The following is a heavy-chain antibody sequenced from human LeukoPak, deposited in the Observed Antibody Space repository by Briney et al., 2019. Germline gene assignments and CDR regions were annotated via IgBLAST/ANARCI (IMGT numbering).Heavy chain of an antibody. V-gene: IGHV1-69*04. CDR1: GGTFSSYA. CDR2: IIPILGIA. J-gene: IGHJ4*02. Sequence: AASVKVSCKASGGTFSSYAISWVRQAPGQGLEWMGRIIPILGIANYAQKFQGRVTITADKSTSTAYMELSSLRSEDTAVYYCARLTHMTTFYYWSQGTLVTVSS. CDR3: ARLTHMTTFYY. D-gene: IGHD3-16*01.